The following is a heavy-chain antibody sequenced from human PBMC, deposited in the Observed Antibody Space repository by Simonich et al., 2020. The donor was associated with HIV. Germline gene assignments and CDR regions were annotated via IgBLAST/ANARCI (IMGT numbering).Heavy chain of an antibody. CDR1: GGTFSSFA. V-gene: IGHV1-69*13. J-gene: IGHJ4*02. CDR3: ARKGGGRGVYYFDY. D-gene: IGHD3-10*01. Sequence: QVQLVQSGAEVKKPGSSVKVSCKASGGTFSSFAISWVRQAPGLGLWWVGGIIPIFGTANYAQMFQGRVTITADESTSTAYMELSSLRSEDTGIYYCARKGGGRGVYYFDYWGQGTLVTVSS. CDR2: IIPIFGTA.